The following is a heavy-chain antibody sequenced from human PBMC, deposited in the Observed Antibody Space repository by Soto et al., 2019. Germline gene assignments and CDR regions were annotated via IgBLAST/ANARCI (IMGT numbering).Heavy chain of an antibody. D-gene: IGHD6-19*01. Sequence: PGGSLRLSCAASRFNFSAYGMHLVCQAPGKGLEWVACISYDGVNKFYSASMKGRLTVSRENAKNTFYLQMNSLRPADTALYYCAKARYASGWSGLDTWAQGAVVTVSS. J-gene: IGHJ5*02. CDR2: ISYDGVNK. CDR3: AKARYASGWSGLDT. CDR1: RFNFSAYG. V-gene: IGHV3-30*18.